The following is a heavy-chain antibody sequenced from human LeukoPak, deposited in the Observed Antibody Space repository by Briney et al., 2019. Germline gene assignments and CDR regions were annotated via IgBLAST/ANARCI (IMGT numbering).Heavy chain of an antibody. CDR3: ARLYSNYVFRNYYYYYYMDV. Sequence: PSETLSLTCAVYGGSFSGYYWSWIRQPPGKGLEWIGEINHSGSTNYNPSLKSRVTISVDTSKNQFSLKLSSVTAADTAVYYCARLYSNYVFRNYYYYYYMDVWGKGTTVTVSS. CDR1: GGSFSGYY. D-gene: IGHD4-11*01. V-gene: IGHV4-34*01. CDR2: INHSGST. J-gene: IGHJ6*03.